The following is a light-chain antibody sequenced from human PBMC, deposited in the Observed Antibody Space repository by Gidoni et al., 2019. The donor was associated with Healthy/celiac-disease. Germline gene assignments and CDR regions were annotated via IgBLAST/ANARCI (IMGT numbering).Light chain of an antibody. CDR3: QQYNSYPWT. V-gene: IGKV1-5*03. CDR2: KAS. CDR1: QSISNW. Sequence: DIQMTQSPSTLSASVGDRVTITCRASQSISNWLAWDQQKPGKAPQLIIYKASSLESGVPSRFSGSGSGTEFTLTISSLQPDYFATYYCQQYNSYPWTFGQGTKVEIK. J-gene: IGKJ1*01.